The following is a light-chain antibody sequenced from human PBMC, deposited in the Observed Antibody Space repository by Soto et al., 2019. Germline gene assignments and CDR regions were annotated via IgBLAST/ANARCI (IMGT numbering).Light chain of an antibody. Sequence: DIQMTQSPPSLSASVGDRVTITCRASQGIRNFVAWYQQKPGKAPKLLIYAASTLQSGVPSRFSGSGSGTDFTLTINSLQPEAVATCSCQKYSSVPVFGPGTKVEIK. V-gene: IGKV1-27*01. J-gene: IGKJ3*01. CDR1: QGIRNF. CDR2: AAS. CDR3: QKYSSVPV.